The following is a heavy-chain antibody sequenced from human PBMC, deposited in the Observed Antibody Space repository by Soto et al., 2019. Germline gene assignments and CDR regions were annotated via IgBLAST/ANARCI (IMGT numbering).Heavy chain of an antibody. CDR3: ARASPVVTDV. Sequence: QVQLQESGPGLVKPSQILSLTCTVSGGSIRSGDYYWSWIRQPPGKGLEWIGYIYYSGSTYYNPSLKSRVTISADTSQNQFSLKLSSVTAADTAVYYCARASPVVTDVWGQGTTVTVSS. V-gene: IGHV4-30-4*01. J-gene: IGHJ6*02. D-gene: IGHD5-18*01. CDR2: IYYSGST. CDR1: GGSIRSGDYY.